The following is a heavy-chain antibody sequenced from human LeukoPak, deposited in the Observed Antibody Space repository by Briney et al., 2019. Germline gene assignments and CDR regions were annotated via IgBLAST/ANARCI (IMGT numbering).Heavy chain of an antibody. D-gene: IGHD3-10*02. J-gene: IGHJ6*04. Sequence: GGSLRLSCAASGFTFSSYEMNWVRQAPGKGLEWVSYISSSGSTIYYADSVKGRFTISSDNAKKSLYLRMNSMRAEDTAVYYCAELGITMIGGVWGKGTTVTISS. V-gene: IGHV3-48*03. CDR1: GFTFSSYE. CDR3: AELGITMIGGV. CDR2: ISSSGSTI.